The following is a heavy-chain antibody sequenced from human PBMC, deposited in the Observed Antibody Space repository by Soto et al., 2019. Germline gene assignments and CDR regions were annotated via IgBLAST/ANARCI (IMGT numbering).Heavy chain of an antibody. CDR2: TYYRSKWYN. CDR3: ARDRENVDTAMVTPFSFDY. CDR1: GDSVSSNSAA. V-gene: IGHV6-1*01. Sequence: SQTLSLTCAISGDSVSSNSAAWNWIRQSPSRGLEWLGRTYYRSKWYNDYAVSVKSRITINPDTSKNQFSLQLNSVTPEDTAVYYCARDRENVDTAMVTPFSFDYWGQGTLVTVSS. J-gene: IGHJ4*02. D-gene: IGHD5-18*01.